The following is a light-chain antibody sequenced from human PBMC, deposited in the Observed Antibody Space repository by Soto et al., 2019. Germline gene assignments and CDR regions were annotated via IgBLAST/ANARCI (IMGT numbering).Light chain of an antibody. Sequence: EIIMTQSPATLSVSPGERVTLSCRASQSVSDNVAWYQQRPGQSPRLLRPSASARAAGLPARFSGSGSGTEFSLSIHSLQSEDFAVYFCQQYNDWPITFGQGTRLETK. J-gene: IGKJ5*01. CDR2: SAS. V-gene: IGKV3-15*01. CDR3: QQYNDWPIT. CDR1: QSVSDN.